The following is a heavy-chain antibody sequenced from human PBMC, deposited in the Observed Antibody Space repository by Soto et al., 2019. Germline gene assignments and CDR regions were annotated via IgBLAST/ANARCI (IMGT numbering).Heavy chain of an antibody. D-gene: IGHD3-22*01. CDR1: GYTFTSYA. V-gene: IGHV1-3*01. CDR2: INAGNGNT. J-gene: IGHJ6*02. CDR3: ARGGGDDNSGLYYYYGMDV. Sequence: ASVKVSCKASGYTFTSYAMHWVRQAPGQRLEWMGWINAGNGNTKYSQKFQGRVTITRDTSASTAYMELSSLRSEDTAVYYCARGGGDDNSGLYYYYGMDVWGQGTTVTVSS.